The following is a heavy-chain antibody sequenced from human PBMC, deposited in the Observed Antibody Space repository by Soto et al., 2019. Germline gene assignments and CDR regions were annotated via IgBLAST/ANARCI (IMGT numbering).Heavy chain of an antibody. V-gene: IGHV3-23*01. D-gene: IGHD3-10*01. CDR2: VSGTGANT. CDR1: GFTFSSYA. Sequence: PGGSLRLSCAASGFTFSSYAMSWVRQAPGKGLEWVLAVSGTGANTYYADSVKGRFTISRDNSRNTVYLQMNSLRAEDTAVYYCAKAYYGSGTQNSRPFDCWGQGTLVTVSS. J-gene: IGHJ4*02. CDR3: AKAYYGSGTQNSRPFDC.